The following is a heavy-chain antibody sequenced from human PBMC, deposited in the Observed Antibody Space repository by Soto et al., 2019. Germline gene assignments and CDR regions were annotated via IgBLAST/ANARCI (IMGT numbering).Heavy chain of an antibody. CDR2: ISAYNGNT. CDR1: GYTVTSYA. Sequence: ASVKVSCKASGYTVTSYAISWVRQAPGQGLEWKGWISAYNGNTNYAQKLQVRVTMTTDTSTSTAYMDLRILRSDDTAVYYCARLGFSRVELSSSWFPYYYYGMDVWGQGTTVTVSS. J-gene: IGHJ6*02. D-gene: IGHD6-13*01. V-gene: IGHV1-18*01. CDR3: ARLGFSRVELSSSWFPYYYYGMDV.